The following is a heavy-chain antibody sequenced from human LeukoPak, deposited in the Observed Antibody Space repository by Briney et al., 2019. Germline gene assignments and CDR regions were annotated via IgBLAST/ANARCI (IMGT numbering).Heavy chain of an antibody. CDR2: INPKSDGT. V-gene: IGHV1-2*02. CDR3: ARVVGELLHSYYYYAMDV. Sequence: ASVKVSCRASGYTFINYYMHWVRQAPGQGLEWMGWINPKSDGTNYPQKFQGRVTLTRDTSINTVYVELSNLRSDDTAVYYCARVVGELLHSYYYYAMDVWGQGTTVTVSS. CDR1: GYTFINYY. J-gene: IGHJ6*02. D-gene: IGHD3-10*01.